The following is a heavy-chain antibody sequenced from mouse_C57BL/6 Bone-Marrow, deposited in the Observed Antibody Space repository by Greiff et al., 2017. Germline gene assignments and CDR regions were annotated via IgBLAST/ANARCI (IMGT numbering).Heavy chain of an antibody. CDR3: ARRGWLLSWFAY. CDR1: GYAFRSSW. J-gene: IGHJ3*01. D-gene: IGHD2-3*01. CDR2: LYPGDGDT. V-gene: IGHV1-82*01. Sequence: VKLMESGPELVKPGASVKISCKASGYAFRSSWMNWVKQRPGKGLEWIGRLYPGDGDTNYNGKFKGKATLTADKSSSTAYMQLSSLTSEDSAVYFCARRGWLLSWFAYGGQGTLGTVSA.